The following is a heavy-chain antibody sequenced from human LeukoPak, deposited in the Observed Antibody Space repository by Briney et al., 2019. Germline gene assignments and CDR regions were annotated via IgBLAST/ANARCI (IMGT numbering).Heavy chain of an antibody. V-gene: IGHV3-64*01. J-gene: IGHJ4*02. CDR3: ARDSHRYSYGYVDY. CDR1: GFTSSSYA. CDR2: ISSNGGST. Sequence: GGSLRLSCAASGFTSSSYAMHWVRQAPGKGLEYVSAISSNGGSTYYANSVKGRFTISRDNSKNTLYLQMGSLRAEDMAVYYCARDSHRYSYGYVDYWGQGTLVTVSS. D-gene: IGHD5-18*01.